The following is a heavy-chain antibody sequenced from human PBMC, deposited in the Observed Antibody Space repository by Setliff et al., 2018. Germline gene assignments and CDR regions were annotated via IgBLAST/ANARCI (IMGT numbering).Heavy chain of an antibody. CDR3: VRSSAPQVVLAADFDF. J-gene: IGHJ4*02. Sequence: GASVKVSCKASGYTFTNYGFTWVRQAPGQGLEWMGMIITNTGKTSYPKKFQGRVTMTTDTYTGTGYMELRSLTSDDTAVYYCVRSSAPQVVLAADFDFWGQGT. V-gene: IGHV1-18*01. CDR1: GYTFTNYG. CDR2: IITNTGKT. D-gene: IGHD6-19*01.